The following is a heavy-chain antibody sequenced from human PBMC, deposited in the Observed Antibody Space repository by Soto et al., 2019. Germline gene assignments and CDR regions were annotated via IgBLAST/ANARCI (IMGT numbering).Heavy chain of an antibody. Sequence: SLRLSCAASGFTFSSYGMHWVRQAPGKGLEWVAVISYDGSNKYYADSVKGRFTISRDNSKNTLYLQMNSLRAEDTAVYYCAKDFYYYDSSGSNMDYWGQGTLVTVSS. D-gene: IGHD3-22*01. CDR3: AKDFYYYDSSGSNMDY. V-gene: IGHV3-30*18. CDR2: ISYDGSNK. J-gene: IGHJ4*02. CDR1: GFTFSSYG.